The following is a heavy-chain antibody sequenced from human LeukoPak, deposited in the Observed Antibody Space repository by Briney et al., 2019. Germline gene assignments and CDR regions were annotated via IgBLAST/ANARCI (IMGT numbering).Heavy chain of an antibody. Sequence: GASVKASCKASGGTFSSYAISWVRQAPGQGLEWMGGIIPIFGTANYAQKFQGRVTITADESTSTAYMELSSLRSEDTAVYYCARGIVGATDEYFQHWGQGTLVTVSS. D-gene: IGHD1-26*01. CDR3: ARGIVGATDEYFQH. CDR2: IIPIFGTA. CDR1: GGTFSSYA. J-gene: IGHJ1*01. V-gene: IGHV1-69*13.